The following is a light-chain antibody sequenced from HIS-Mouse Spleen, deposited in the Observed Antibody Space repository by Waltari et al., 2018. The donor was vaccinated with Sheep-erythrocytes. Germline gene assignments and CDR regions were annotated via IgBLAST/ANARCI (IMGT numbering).Light chain of an antibody. CDR3: CAYAGSSTPWV. CDR1: SSDVGSYNL. J-gene: IGLJ3*02. V-gene: IGLV2-23*01. CDR2: EGS. Sequence: QSALTQPASVSGSPGQSITISCTGTSSDVGSYNLVSWYQQHPGKGPKLMIYEGSKRPSVVANRFSGYKSGNTASLTISGLQAEDEADYYCCAYAGSSTPWVFGGGTKLTVL.